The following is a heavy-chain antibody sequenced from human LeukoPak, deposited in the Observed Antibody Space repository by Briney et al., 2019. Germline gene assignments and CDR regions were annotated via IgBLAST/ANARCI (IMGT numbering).Heavy chain of an antibody. D-gene: IGHD5-18*01. CDR1: GFTFSRYA. CDR2: ISYDGSNK. CDR3: ARAQTWIQLWLDY. J-gene: IGHJ4*02. V-gene: IGHV3-30-3*01. Sequence: GGSLRLSCAASGFTFSRYATHRVRQAPGKGLEWVALISYDGSNKDFADSVKGRFTISRDNSKNTLYLQMNSLRAEDTAVYYCARAQTWIQLWLDYWGQGTLVTVSS.